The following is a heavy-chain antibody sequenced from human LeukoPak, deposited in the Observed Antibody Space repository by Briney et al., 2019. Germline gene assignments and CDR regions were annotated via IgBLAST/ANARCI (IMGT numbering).Heavy chain of an antibody. CDR3: ARRWRLFDY. CDR1: SGSISNSNFY. J-gene: IGHJ4*02. Sequence: SETLSLTCTVSSGSISNSNFYWGWIRQPPGKGLEWIGTIYYSGSTYYNPSLTSRVTMSVDTSKNQFSLKLSSVTAADTAVYYCARRWRLFDYWGQGALVTVSS. CDR2: IYYSGST. D-gene: IGHD2-21*02. V-gene: IGHV4-39*07.